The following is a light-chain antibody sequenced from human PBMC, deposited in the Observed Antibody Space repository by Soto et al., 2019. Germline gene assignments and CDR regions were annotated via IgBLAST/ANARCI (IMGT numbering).Light chain of an antibody. J-gene: IGLJ2*01. V-gene: IGLV2-8*01. Sequence: QSALTQPPSASGSLGQSVPISGTGTSSDVGGFNYVSWYQQHPGKAPKLIIYEVTKRPSGVADRFSGSRSGNTASLTVSGLQAEEEADYHCSSSTPINNVLFGGGTKVTVL. CDR1: SSDVGGFNY. CDR3: SSSTPINNVL. CDR2: EVT.